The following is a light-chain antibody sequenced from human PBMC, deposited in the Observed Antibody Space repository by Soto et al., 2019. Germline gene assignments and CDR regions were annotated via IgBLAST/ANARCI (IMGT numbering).Light chain of an antibody. CDR1: QSISTW. CDR2: GAS. Sequence: SVSVGGGGRVTITCGASQSISTWLAWYQQKPGKAPKLLIYGASTLESGVPSRFSGSGSGTEFTLTISSLQTDEFATFYCQHYSTAPPTFGQGTKLEIK. J-gene: IGKJ1*01. CDR3: QHYSTAPPT. V-gene: IGKV1-5*01.